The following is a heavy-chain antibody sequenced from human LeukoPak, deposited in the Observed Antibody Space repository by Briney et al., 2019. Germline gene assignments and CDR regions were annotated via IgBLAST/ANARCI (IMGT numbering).Heavy chain of an antibody. CDR1: GFTFSSYG. J-gene: IGHJ4*02. CDR3: AKDYQQLVPYFDY. V-gene: IGHV3-30*02. D-gene: IGHD6-13*01. Sequence: PGGSLRLSCAASGFTFSSYGMHWVRQAPGKGLEWVAFIRYDGSNKYYADSVKGRFTISRDNSKNTLYLQMNSLRAEDTAVYYCAKDYQQLVPYFDYWGQGTLVTVSS. CDR2: IRYDGSNK.